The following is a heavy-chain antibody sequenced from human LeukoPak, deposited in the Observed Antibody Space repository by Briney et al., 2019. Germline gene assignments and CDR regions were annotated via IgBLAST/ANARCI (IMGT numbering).Heavy chain of an antibody. CDR1: GFTFSSYW. CDR2: IYSGGST. Sequence: SGGSLRLSCAASGFTFSSYWMSWVRQAPGKGLEWVSVIYSGGSTYYADSVKGRFTISRDNSKNTLYLQMNSLRAEDTAVYYCARVRGERAFDIWGQGTMVTVSS. V-gene: IGHV3-53*01. D-gene: IGHD3-10*01. J-gene: IGHJ3*02. CDR3: ARVRGERAFDI.